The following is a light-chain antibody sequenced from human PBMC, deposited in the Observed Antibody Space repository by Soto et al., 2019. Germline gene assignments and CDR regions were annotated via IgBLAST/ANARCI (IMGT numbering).Light chain of an antibody. J-gene: IGKJ2*01. CDR1: QSVSSF. CDR3: QHYGSAPYT. V-gene: IGKV3-20*01. Sequence: EIVWTQSPGTLSLSPGERATLSCRASQSVSSFLAWHQQKPGRAPRLLIYGASIRATGIPDRFSGSGSGTDFTLTISRLEPEDVAVYYCQHYGSAPYTFGQGTKLEIK. CDR2: GAS.